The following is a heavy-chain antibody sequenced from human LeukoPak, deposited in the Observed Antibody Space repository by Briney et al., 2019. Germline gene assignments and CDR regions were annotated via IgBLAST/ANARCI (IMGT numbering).Heavy chain of an antibody. D-gene: IGHD2-15*01. Sequence: GGSLRLSCAASGFTFSSYSMNWVRQAPGKGLERVSAISGSGGSTYYADSVKGRFTISRDNSKNTLYLQMNSLRAEDTAVYYCAKDRPDIVVVVAATGASDFDYWGQGTLVTVSS. V-gene: IGHV3-23*01. J-gene: IGHJ4*02. CDR3: AKDRPDIVVVVAATGASDFDY. CDR2: ISGSGGST. CDR1: GFTFSSYS.